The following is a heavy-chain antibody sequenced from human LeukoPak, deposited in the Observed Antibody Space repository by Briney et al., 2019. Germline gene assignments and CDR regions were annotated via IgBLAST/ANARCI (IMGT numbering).Heavy chain of an antibody. J-gene: IGHJ6*02. CDR2: ISYDGSNK. V-gene: IGHV3-30-3*01. D-gene: IGHD7-27*01. Sequence: GRSLRLSCAASGFTFSSYAMHWVRQAPGKGLEWVAVISYDGSNKYYADSVKGRFTISRDNSKNTLYLQMNSLRAEDTAVYYCARELGLCYYGMDVWGQGTTVTVSS. CDR3: ARELGLCYYGMDV. CDR1: GFTFSSYA.